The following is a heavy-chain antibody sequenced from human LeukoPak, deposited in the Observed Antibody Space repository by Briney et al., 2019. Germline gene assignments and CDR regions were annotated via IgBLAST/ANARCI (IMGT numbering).Heavy chain of an antibody. J-gene: IGHJ4*02. V-gene: IGHV3-15*01. CDR1: GFTFSNAW. CDR3: ARVEDGY. Sequence: GGSLRLSCAASGFTFSNAWMSWVRQAPGKGLEWVGRIKSKTDGGTTDYAAPVKGRFTISRDNAKNSLYLQMNSLRAEDTAVYYCARVEDGYWGQGTLVTVSS. CDR2: IKSKTDGGTT.